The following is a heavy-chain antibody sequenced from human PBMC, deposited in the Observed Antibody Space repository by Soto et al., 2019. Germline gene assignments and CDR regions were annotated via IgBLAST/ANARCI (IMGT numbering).Heavy chain of an antibody. CDR1: RFLVSGHG. CDR3: AKIKDRREGPGHDY. V-gene: IGHV3-30*18. CDR2: ISYDGSNK. J-gene: IGHJ4*02. Sequence: LRISCAACRFLVSGHGMDGVRKAPGKGLEWVAVISYDGSNKYYADSVKGRFTISRDNSKNTLYLQMNSLRAEDTAVYYCAKIKDRREGPGHDYSGQGTLVSVSS.